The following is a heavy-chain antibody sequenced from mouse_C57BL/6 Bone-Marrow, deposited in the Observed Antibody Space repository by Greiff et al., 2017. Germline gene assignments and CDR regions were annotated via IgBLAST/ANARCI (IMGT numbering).Heavy chain of an antibody. D-gene: IGHD2-3*01. Sequence: DVKLQESGAELVRPGASVKLSCTASGFNIKDDYMHWVKQRPEQGLEWIGWIDPENGDTEYASKFQGKATITADTSSNTAYLQLSSLTSEDTAVYYCTRGYYEAYWGQGTLVTVSA. CDR1: GFNIKDDY. CDR2: IDPENGDT. J-gene: IGHJ3*01. CDR3: TRGYYEAY. V-gene: IGHV14-4*01.